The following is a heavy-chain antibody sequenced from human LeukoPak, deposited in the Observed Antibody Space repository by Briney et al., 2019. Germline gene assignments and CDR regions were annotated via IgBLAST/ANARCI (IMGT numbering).Heavy chain of an antibody. J-gene: IGHJ4*02. CDR1: GFTFGDYA. CDR2: IRSKAYAGTT. CDR3: TRSLDIVVVPAAYFDY. V-gene: IGHV3-49*04. Sequence: PGGSLRLSCTASGFTFGDYAMSWVRQAPGKGLEWVGFIRSKAYAGTTEYAASVKGRFTISRDDSKSIAYLQMNSLKTEDTAVYYCTRSLDIVVVPAAYFDYWGQGTLVTVSS. D-gene: IGHD2-2*03.